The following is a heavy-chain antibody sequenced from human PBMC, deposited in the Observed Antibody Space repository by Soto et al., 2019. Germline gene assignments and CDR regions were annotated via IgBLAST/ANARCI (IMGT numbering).Heavy chain of an antibody. Sequence: GGSLRLSCAASGFTFSSYGMHWVRQAPGKGLEWVAVISYDGSNKYYADSVKGRFTISRDNSKNTLYLQMNSLRAEDTAVYYCAKDATMVRGDYFDYWGQGTLVTVSS. CDR1: GFTFSSYG. V-gene: IGHV3-30*18. CDR2: ISYDGSNK. CDR3: AKDATMVRGDYFDY. D-gene: IGHD3-10*01. J-gene: IGHJ4*02.